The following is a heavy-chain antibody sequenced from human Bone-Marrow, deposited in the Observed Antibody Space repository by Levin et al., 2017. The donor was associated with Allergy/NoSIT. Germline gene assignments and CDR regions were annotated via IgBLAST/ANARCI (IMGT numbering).Heavy chain of an antibody. J-gene: IGHJ4*02. CDR3: AGRYGSGTYYQGNYY. D-gene: IGHD3-10*01. CDR1: GFTFSDYY. Sequence: LSLTCAASGFTFSDYYMNWIRQAPGKGLEWISYIITSGTHTSYADSVKGRFTISRDNANNLVFLQMNSLRAEDTAVYYCAGRYGSGTYYQGNYYWGQGTLVTVSS. V-gene: IGHV3-11*03. CDR2: IITSGTHT.